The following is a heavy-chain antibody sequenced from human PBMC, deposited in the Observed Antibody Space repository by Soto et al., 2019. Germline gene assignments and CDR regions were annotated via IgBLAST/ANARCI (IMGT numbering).Heavy chain of an antibody. D-gene: IGHD3-22*01. CDR3: STNYYDSRGYDNWFDP. J-gene: IGHJ5*02. CDR1: GFXFSSYS. CDR2: IRSKAYGGTV. V-gene: IGHV3-49*03. Sequence: PGGSLRLSCAASGFXFSSYSMSWFRQAPGKGLEWVGFIRSKAYGGTVVYAASVKGRFTISRDDSKSIAYLQMNSLKTEDTAVYYCSTNYYDSRGYDNWFDPWGQGTLVTVSS.